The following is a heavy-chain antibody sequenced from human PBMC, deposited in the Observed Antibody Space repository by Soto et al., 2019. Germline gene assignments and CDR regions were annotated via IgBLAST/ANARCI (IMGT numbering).Heavy chain of an antibody. CDR1: GGSISSGGYS. V-gene: IGHV4-30-2*01. Sequence: SETLSLTCAVSGGSISSGGYSWSWIRQPPGKGLEWIGYIYHSGSTYYNPSLKSRVTISVDRSKNQFSLKLSSVTAADTAVYYCASHPLGYCSGGSCYWFDYWGQGTLVTVSS. D-gene: IGHD2-15*01. J-gene: IGHJ4*02. CDR3: ASHPLGYCSGGSCYWFDY. CDR2: IYHSGST.